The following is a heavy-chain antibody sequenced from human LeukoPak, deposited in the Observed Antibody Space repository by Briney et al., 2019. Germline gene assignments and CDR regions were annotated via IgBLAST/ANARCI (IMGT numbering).Heavy chain of an antibody. D-gene: IGHD3-10*01. Sequence: GGSLRLSCAASGFTVSSNYMSWVRQAPGKGLECVSVIYSGGSTYYADSVKGRFTISRDNSKNTLYLQMNSLRAEDTAVYYCARGAGSYEYYMDVWGKGTTVTVSS. CDR1: GFTVSSNY. CDR3: ARGAGSYEYYMDV. V-gene: IGHV3-53*01. J-gene: IGHJ6*03. CDR2: IYSGGST.